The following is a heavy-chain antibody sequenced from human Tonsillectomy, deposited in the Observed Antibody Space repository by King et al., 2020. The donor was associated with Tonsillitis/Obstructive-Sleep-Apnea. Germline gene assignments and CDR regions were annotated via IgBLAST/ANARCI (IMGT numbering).Heavy chain of an antibody. D-gene: IGHD2-2*01. CDR1: GDTFTSYY. CDR3: ARVQIVVVPAAPGSDAFDI. CDR2: INPSGGST. V-gene: IGHV1-46*01. Sequence: VQLVESGAEVKKPGASVKVSCKASGDTFTSYYMHWVRQAPGQGLEWMGIINPSGGSTSYAQKCQGRVNMTRDTSTSTVYMALCSPRSEDTAVYYCARVQIVVVPAAPGSDAFDIWGQGTMVTVSS. J-gene: IGHJ3*02.